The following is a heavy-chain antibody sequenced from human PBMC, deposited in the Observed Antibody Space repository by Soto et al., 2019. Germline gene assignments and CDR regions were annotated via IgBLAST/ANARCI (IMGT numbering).Heavy chain of an antibody. J-gene: IGHJ4*02. V-gene: IGHV1-69*06. Sequence: QVQLVQSGAEVKKPGSSVKVSCKASGGTFSSYAISWVRQAPGQGLEWMGGIIPIFGTANYAQKFQGRVTITADKSTSTAYMELSSLRSEDTAVYYCARGQPDYYDSSGYFVTYDYWGQGTLVTVSS. CDR1: GGTFSSYA. CDR2: IIPIFGTA. D-gene: IGHD3-22*01. CDR3: ARGQPDYYDSSGYFVTYDY.